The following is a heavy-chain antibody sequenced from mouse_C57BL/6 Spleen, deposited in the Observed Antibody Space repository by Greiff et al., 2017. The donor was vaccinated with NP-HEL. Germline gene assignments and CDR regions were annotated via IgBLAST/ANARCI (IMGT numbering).Heavy chain of an antibody. D-gene: IGHD1-1*01. CDR2: IYPGSGST. Sequence: QVQLQQPGAELVKPGASVKMSCKASGYTFTSYWITWVKQRPGQGLEWIGDIYPGSGSTNYNEKFKSKATLTVDTASSTAYMQLSSLTSEDSAVYYCARDYGRPLYAMDYWGQGTSVTVSS. CDR1: GYTFTSYW. V-gene: IGHV1-55*01. CDR3: ARDYGRPLYAMDY. J-gene: IGHJ4*01.